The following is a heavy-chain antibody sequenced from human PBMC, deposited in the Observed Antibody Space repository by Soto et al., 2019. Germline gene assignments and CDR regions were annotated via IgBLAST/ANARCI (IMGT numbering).Heavy chain of an antibody. CDR3: ARHHVRGRTIAGAAEF. D-gene: IGHD1-26*01. CDR2: FNHSGYT. V-gene: IGHV4-34*01. CDR1: GGSLNGYY. J-gene: IGHJ4*02. Sequence: PSETLSLTCPVYGGSLNGYYWSWIRQPPGKALEWIGEFNHSGYTNYNPSLKSRVTISVDTSKNQLFLNLSSVTAADTAMYYCARHHVRGRTIAGAAEFWGQGTLVTVSS.